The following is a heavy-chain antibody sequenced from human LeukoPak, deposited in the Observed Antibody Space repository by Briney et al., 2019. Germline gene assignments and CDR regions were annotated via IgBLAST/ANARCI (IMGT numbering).Heavy chain of an antibody. D-gene: IGHD6-13*01. V-gene: IGHV3-48*03. CDR1: GFTFRTYE. CDR3: ARLAAAGVIDC. CDR2: ISGNGDTV. Sequence: GGSLRLSCAASGFTFRTYEMHWVRQPPGKGLEWISYISGNGDTVYYADSVKGRFTISRDNAKNSLYLQMNSLRAEDTAVYFCARLAAAGVIDCWGQGTLVTVSS. J-gene: IGHJ4*02.